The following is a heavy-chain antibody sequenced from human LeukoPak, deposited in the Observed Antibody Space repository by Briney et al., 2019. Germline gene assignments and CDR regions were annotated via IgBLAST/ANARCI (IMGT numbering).Heavy chain of an antibody. V-gene: IGHV3-43*01. D-gene: IGHD2-15*01. CDR3: ARGRGYCSGGSCYFDY. CDR2: ITWDGTDT. J-gene: IGHJ4*02. Sequence: PGGSLRLSCAASGFTFDDYTMHWVRQAPGKGLEWVSLITWDGTDTSYADSVRGRFTISRDNAKNTLHLQMNSLRAEDTAVYYCARGRGYCSGGSCYFDYWGQGSLVTVSS. CDR1: GFTFDDYT.